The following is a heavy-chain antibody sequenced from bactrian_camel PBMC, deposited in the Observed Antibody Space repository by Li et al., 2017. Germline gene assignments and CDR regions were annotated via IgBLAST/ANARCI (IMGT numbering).Heavy chain of an antibody. J-gene: IGHJ4*01. V-gene: IGHV3S1*01. Sequence: HVQLVESGGGSVQAGGSLTLSCEVSGYRDANWCMAWFRQAAGKGREEVAVIYHGDGSTYYHDSVKGRFTISQDNAKNTVLQMNDLKSEDTAMYYCAAGRDGYCSLWSQGYRYWGQGTQVTVS. CDR1: GYRDANWC. CDR3: AAGRDGYCSLWSQGYRY. CDR2: IYHGDGST. D-gene: IGHD3*01.